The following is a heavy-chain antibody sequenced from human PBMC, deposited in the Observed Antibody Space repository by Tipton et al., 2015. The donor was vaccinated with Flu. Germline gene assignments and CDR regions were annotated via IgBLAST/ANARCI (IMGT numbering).Heavy chain of an antibody. CDR1: GYSISSGYN. J-gene: IGHJ4*01. CDR3: ARRTFYDSSGYYYPLFDY. Sequence: LRLSCSVSGYSISSGYNWGWIRQPPGKGLEWIGSFYYSGSTYYNPSLKSRVIISVDTSKNQFSLTLSYVTAADTAVYYCARRTFYDSSGYYYPLFDYWGHGSLVTVAS. D-gene: IGHD3-22*01. CDR2: FYYSGST. V-gene: IGHV4-38-2*01.